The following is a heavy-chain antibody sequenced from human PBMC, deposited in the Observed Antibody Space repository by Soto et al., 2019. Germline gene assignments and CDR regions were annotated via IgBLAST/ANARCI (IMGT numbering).Heavy chain of an antibody. D-gene: IGHD1-1*01. CDR3: VRDGTKTLRDWFDP. J-gene: IGHJ5*02. V-gene: IGHV4-4*07. CDR2: IYATGTT. Sequence: XASLSLTCTVCGACISGFYGSWIRKSAGKGLEWIGRIYATGTTDYNPSLKSRVMMSVDTSKKQFSLKLRSVTAADTAVYYCVRDGTKTLRDWFDPWGQGISVTVSS. CDR1: GACISGFY.